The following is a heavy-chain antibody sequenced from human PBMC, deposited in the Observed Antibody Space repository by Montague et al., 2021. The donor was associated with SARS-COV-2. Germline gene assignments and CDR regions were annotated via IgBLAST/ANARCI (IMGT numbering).Heavy chain of an antibody. V-gene: IGHV4-34*12. CDR2: IIRGEET. D-gene: IGHD3-10*01. J-gene: IGHJ5*02. CDR1: RGSFSDYY. Sequence: SETLSLTCAVYRGSFSDYYWTWIRQSPEKGLEGFGEIIRGEETNSTPSPTIQVPLSMDPSNTKFSLRLDFVTAADTAVYYFAGDRLVDRARRTGAWIGPWGQGTLVTVSA. CDR3: AGDRLVDRARRTGAWIGP.